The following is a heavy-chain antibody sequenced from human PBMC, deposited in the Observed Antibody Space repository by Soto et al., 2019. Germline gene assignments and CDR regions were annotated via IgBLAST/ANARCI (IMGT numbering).Heavy chain of an antibody. CDR1: GGSLSSSSSY. D-gene: IGHD5-12*01. J-gene: IGHJ4*02. CDR3: ARHRVPSVYDLIPGCFDS. V-gene: IGHV4-39*01. Sequence: QLQLQESGPGLVKPSETLSLTCTVSGGSLSSSSSYWGWIRQPPGKGLEWIGSMSYSGSTYHNPSLKSRVTLSVDTSQSRFSLKLTSVTAADTAVYYCARHRVPSVYDLIPGCFDSWGQGILVTASS. CDR2: MSYSGST.